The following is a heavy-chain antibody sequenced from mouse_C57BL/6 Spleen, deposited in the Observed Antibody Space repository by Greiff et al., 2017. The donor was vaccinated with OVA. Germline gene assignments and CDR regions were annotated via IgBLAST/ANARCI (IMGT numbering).Heavy chain of an antibody. CDR2: INPSSGYT. CDR1: GYTFTSYT. D-gene: IGHD1-1*01. Sequence: VNVVESGAELSRPGASVKMSCKASGYTFTSYTMHWVKQRPGQGLEWIGYINPSSGYTKYNQKFKDKATLTADKSSSTAYMQLSSLTSEDSAVYYCAALTTVVANFDYWGQGTTLTVSS. CDR3: AALTTVVANFDY. J-gene: IGHJ2*01. V-gene: IGHV1-4*01.